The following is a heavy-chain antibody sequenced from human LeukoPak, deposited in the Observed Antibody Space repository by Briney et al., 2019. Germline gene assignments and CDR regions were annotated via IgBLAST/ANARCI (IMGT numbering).Heavy chain of an antibody. D-gene: IGHD3-3*01. CDR3: ARHPYYDFWSGSYKLAP. CDR2: IYPGDSDT. V-gene: IGHV5-51*01. Sequence: GESLKISCRGSGYSCTIYWISWVRQMPGKGLEWMGIIYPGDSDTRYSPSFQGQVTISADKSISTAYLQWSSLKASDTAMYYCARHPYYDFWSGSYKLAPWGQGTLVTVSS. J-gene: IGHJ5*02. CDR1: GYSCTIYW.